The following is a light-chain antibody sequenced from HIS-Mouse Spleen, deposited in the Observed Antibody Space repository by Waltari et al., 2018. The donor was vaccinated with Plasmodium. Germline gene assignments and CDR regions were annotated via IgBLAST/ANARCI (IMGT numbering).Light chain of an antibody. V-gene: IGLV2-8*01. Sequence: QSALTQPPSASGSPGQSVTISCTGTSSDVGGYNYVSWYQQHPGKAPKLMIYEVIKRPSGVPDRFSGSKPGNTASLTVSGLQAGDEADYYCSSYAGSNNLVFGGGTKLTVL. J-gene: IGLJ2*01. CDR2: EVI. CDR3: SSYAGSNNLV. CDR1: SSDVGGYNY.